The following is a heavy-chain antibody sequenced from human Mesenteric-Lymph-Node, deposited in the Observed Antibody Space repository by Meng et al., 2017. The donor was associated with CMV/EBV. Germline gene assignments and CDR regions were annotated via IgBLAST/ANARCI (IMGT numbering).Heavy chain of an antibody. V-gene: IGHV3-30*12. J-gene: IGHJ6*02. CDR1: GFTFSDYG. CDR2: ISYDGSNK. CDR3: MRGRGYTSSSYYHGMDV. D-gene: IGHD5-18*01. Sequence: GGSLRLSCAASGFTFSDYGMHWVRQAPGKGLEWVAVISYDGSNKYYADSVKGRFTISRDNSKNTLYLQMNSLRVEDTAVYYCMRGRGYTSSSYYHGMDVWGQGTTVTVSS.